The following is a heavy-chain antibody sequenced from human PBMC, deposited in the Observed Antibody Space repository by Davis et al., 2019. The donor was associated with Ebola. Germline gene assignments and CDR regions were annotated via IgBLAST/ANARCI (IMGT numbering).Heavy chain of an antibody. CDR3: AKLNDYSPFDS. V-gene: IGHV5-10-1*01. CDR2: FDPSDSYT. D-gene: IGHD4-11*01. J-gene: IGHJ4*02. Sequence: GESLKISCKASGYSFTSYWISWVRQMPGKGLEWMGRFDPSDSYTNYSPSFQGHVTVSADKSITTAYLQWSSLKASDTAMYYCAKLNDYSPFDSWGQGTLVIVSS. CDR1: GYSFTSYW.